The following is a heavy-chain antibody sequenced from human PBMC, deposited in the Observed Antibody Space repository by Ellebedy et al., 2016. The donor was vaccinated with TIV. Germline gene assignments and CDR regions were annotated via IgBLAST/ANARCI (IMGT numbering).Heavy chain of an antibody. CDR3: VRRGVPTGLAGMDV. CDR2: INHSGST. V-gene: IGHV4-34*01. CDR1: GGSFSGYY. Sequence: SETLSLXXAVYGGSFSGYYWSWIRQPPGKGLEWIGEINHSGSTNYNPSLKSRVTISVDTSKNQFSLKLSSVTAADTAVYYCVRRGVPTGLAGMDVWGQGTTVTVSS. J-gene: IGHJ6*02. D-gene: IGHD3-10*01.